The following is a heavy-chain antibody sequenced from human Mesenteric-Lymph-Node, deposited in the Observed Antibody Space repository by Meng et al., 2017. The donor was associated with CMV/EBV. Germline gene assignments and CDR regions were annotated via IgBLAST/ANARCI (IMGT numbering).Heavy chain of an antibody. CDR3: AKTGYSNHVNWFDP. D-gene: IGHD4-11*01. J-gene: IGHJ5*02. CDR1: GFTFSNNA. V-gene: IGHV3-23*01. Sequence: SGFTFSNNAMTWVRQAPGKGLEWVSAISGYGSNTYYADSVKGRFTISRDNSKSTLYLQMNSLRVEDTAIYYCAKTGYSNHVNWFDPWGQGTLVTVSS. CDR2: ISGYGSNT.